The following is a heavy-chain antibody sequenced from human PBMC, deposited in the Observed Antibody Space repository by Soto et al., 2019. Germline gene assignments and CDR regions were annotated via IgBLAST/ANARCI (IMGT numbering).Heavy chain of an antibody. CDR2: IIPIFGTA. V-gene: IGHV1-69*06. D-gene: IGHD3-3*01. CDR1: GGTFSSYA. J-gene: IGHJ5*02. Sequence: ASVKVSCKASGGTFSSYAISCVRQAPGQGLEWMGGIIPIFGTANYAQKFQGRVTITADKSTSTAYMELSSLRSEDTAVYYCARGPPLPTIFGVVIIRGWVGAWGLGRQVTGS. CDR3: ARGPPLPTIFGVVIIRGWVGA.